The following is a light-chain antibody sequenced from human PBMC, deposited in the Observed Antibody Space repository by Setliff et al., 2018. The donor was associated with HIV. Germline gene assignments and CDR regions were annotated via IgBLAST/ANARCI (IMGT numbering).Light chain of an antibody. J-gene: IGLJ1*01. CDR3: TSYSSNTTLGI. V-gene: IGLV2-14*03. CDR1: SSDVGGYNY. CDR2: DVS. Sequence: LTQPASVSGSPGQSITISCSGTSSDVGGYNYVSWCQQHPGKAPKLMIYDVSNRPSGVSNRFSGSKSGNTASLTISGLQAEDEADYYCTSYSSNTTLGIFGTGTKVTVL.